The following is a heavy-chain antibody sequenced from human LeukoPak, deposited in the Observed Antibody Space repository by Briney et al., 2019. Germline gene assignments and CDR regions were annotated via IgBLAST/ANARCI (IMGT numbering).Heavy chain of an antibody. D-gene: IGHD3-3*01. CDR3: ARVLEWLPPYY. CDR2: MYSDGST. CDR1: GFTVSRNY. J-gene: IGHJ4*02. Sequence: GGSLRLSCAASGFTVSRNYMSWVRQAPGKGLDWVSIMYSDGSTYYADSVKGRFTISRDSSKNTLYLQMNSLRAEDTAVYYCARVLEWLPPYYWGQGTLVTVSS. V-gene: IGHV3-66*01.